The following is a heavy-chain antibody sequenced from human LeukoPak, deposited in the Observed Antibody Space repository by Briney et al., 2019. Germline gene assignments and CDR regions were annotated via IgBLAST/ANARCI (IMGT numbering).Heavy chain of an antibody. CDR3: ARVAFYGSGSYYIPTTYYYYGMDV. CDR2: IIPILGIA. CDR1: GGTFSSYA. V-gene: IGHV1-69*04. Sequence: SMKVSCKASGGTFSSYAISWVRQAPGQGLEWMGRIIPILGIANYAQKFQGRVTITADKSTSTAYMELSSLRSEDTAVYYCARVAFYGSGSYYIPTTYYYYGMDVWGQGTTVTVSS. J-gene: IGHJ6*02. D-gene: IGHD3-10*01.